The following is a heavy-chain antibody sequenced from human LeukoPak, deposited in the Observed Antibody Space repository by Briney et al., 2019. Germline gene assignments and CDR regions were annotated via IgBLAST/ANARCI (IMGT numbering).Heavy chain of an antibody. D-gene: IGHD2-15*01. Sequence: PGRSLRLPCAASGFIFDNFAIHWVRQAPGKGLEWVSIVSFDGTNNFYADSVKGRFTVSRDNSKNAVYLQMNSLRPEDTAVYFCARDRNVVGADFDYWGQGALVAVSS. CDR2: VSFDGTNN. CDR3: ARDRNVVGADFDY. V-gene: IGHV3-30*04. CDR1: GFIFDNFA. J-gene: IGHJ4*02.